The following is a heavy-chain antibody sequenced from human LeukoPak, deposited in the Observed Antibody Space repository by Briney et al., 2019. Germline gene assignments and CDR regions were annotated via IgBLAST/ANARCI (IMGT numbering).Heavy chain of an antibody. Sequence: SETLSLTCAVSGYSISSGYYWGWIRQPPGKGLEWIGSIYHSGSTYYNPSLKSRVTISVDTSKSQLSLKLSSVTAADTAVYYCARGLDFWSGYPSNWFDPWGQGTLVTVSS. J-gene: IGHJ5*02. CDR2: IYHSGST. V-gene: IGHV4-38-2*01. CDR3: ARGLDFWSGYPSNWFDP. D-gene: IGHD3-3*01. CDR1: GYSISSGYY.